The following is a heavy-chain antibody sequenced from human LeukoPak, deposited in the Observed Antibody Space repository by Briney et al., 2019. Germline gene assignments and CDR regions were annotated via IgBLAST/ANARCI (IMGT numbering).Heavy chain of an antibody. J-gene: IGHJ4*02. CDR3: ASGSKQQLVPGLDY. D-gene: IGHD6-13*01. CDR2: IIPIFGTA. CDR1: GGTFSSYA. V-gene: IGHV1-69*13. Sequence: SVKVSCKASGGTFSSYAISWVRQAPEQGLEWMGGIIPIFGTANYAQKFQGRVTITADESTSTAYMELSSLRSEDTAVYYCASGSKQQLVPGLDYWGQGTLVTVTS.